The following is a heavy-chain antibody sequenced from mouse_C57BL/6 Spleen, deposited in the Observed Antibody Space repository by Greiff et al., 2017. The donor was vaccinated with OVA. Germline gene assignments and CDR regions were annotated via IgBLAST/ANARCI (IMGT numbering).Heavy chain of an antibody. J-gene: IGHJ2*01. CDR2: ISRGSSTI. CDR1: GFTFSDYG. CDR3: ARRDFDD. Sequence: EVHLVESGGGLVKPGGSLKLSCAASGFTFSDYGMHWVRQAPEQGLEWVAYISRGSSTIYYADTVKGRFTISRDNAKNTLFLQMTSLRSEDTAMYYCARRDFDDWGKGTTLTVSS. V-gene: IGHV5-17*01.